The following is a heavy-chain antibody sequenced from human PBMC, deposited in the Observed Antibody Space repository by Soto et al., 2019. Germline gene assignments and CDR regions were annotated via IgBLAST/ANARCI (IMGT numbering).Heavy chain of an antibody. CDR1: GGSISSYY. D-gene: IGHD3-9*01. CDR2: IYYIRST. CDR3: ARERDFDWSIDY. Sequence: QVQLQESGPGLVKPSETLSLTCTVSGGSISSYYWCWIRQPPGKGLEWIGYIYYIRSTNYNPSLKSRVTISVDTSKNQFSLKLSSVTAADTAVYYCARERDFDWSIDYWGQGTLVTVSS. J-gene: IGHJ4*02. V-gene: IGHV4-59*01.